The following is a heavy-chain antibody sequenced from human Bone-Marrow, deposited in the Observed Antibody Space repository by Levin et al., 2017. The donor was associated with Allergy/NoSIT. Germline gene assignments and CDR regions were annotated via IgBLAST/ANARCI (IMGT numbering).Heavy chain of an antibody. Sequence: HPSETLSLTCAASGFTFSSYGMHWVRQAPGKGLEWVAVISYDGSNKYYADSVKGRFTISRDNSKNTLYLQMNSLRAEDTAVYYCAKSVAAMTPLGPDYWGQGTLVTVSS. CDR3: AKSVAAMTPLGPDY. D-gene: IGHD2-15*01. CDR2: ISYDGSNK. CDR1: GFTFSSYG. V-gene: IGHV3-30*18. J-gene: IGHJ4*02.